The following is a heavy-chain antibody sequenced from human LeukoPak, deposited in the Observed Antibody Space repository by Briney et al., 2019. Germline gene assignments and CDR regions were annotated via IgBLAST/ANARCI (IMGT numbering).Heavy chain of an antibody. CDR3: ARGGYSDYEGDPGNLVDY. Sequence: GASVKVSCKASGYTFTSYYMHWVRQAPGQGLEWMGIINPSGGSTSYAQKFQGRVTMTRDTSTSTVYMELSSLRSEDTAVYYCARGGYSDYEGDPGNLVDYWGQGTLVTVSS. D-gene: IGHD5-12*01. V-gene: IGHV1-46*01. CDR2: INPSGGST. CDR1: GYTFTSYY. J-gene: IGHJ4*02.